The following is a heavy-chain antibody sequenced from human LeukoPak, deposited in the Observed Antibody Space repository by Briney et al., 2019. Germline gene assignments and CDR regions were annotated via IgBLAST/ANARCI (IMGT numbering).Heavy chain of an antibody. V-gene: IGHV3-23*01. J-gene: IGHJ4*02. CDR2: ISGSGATT. CDR3: ARDIVVVVAAHFDY. CDR1: GFTFRNCA. D-gene: IGHD2-15*01. Sequence: GGSLRLSXVASGFTFRNCAMSWVRQAPGKGLEWVSAISGSGATTHYADSVKGRFTISRDNSKNTLYLQMNSLRAEDTAVYYCARDIVVVVAAHFDYWGQGTLVSVSS.